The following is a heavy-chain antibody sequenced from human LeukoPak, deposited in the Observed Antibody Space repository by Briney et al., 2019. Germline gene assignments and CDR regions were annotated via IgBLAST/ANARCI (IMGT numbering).Heavy chain of an antibody. CDR2: IYPGDSDT. Sequence: GESLKISCKGSGYSFTSYWIGWVRQMPGKGLEWMGIIYPGDSDTRYSPSFQGQVTISADKSISTAYLQWSSLKASDTAMYYCARQGQRGYSGYELKYYYYGMDVWGQGTMVTVSS. D-gene: IGHD5-12*01. V-gene: IGHV5-51*01. CDR1: GYSFTSYW. CDR3: ARQGQRGYSGYELKYYYYGMDV. J-gene: IGHJ6*02.